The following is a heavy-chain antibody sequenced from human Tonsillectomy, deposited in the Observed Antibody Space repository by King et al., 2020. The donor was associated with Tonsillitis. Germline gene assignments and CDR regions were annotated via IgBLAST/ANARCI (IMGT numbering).Heavy chain of an antibody. Sequence: VQLVESGGGVVQPGGSLRLSCAASGFTFDDYSMHWVRQAPGKGLEWVSLISGYGDSAFYADSVKDRFTITRDNSKDSLYLQMNSLRTEDTALYYCAKSLCAFDIWGQGTMVTVSS. V-gene: IGHV3-43*02. J-gene: IGHJ3*02. CDR2: ISGYGDSA. CDR1: GFTFDDYS. CDR3: AKSLCAFDI.